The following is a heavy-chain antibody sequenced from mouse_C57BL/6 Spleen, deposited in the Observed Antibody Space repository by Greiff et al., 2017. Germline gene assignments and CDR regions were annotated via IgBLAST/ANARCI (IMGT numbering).Heavy chain of an antibody. J-gene: IGHJ2*01. D-gene: IGHD1-1*01. CDR2: INPNNGGT. Sequence: SGPELVKPGASVKMSCKASGYTFTDYNMHWVKQSHGKSLEWIGYINPNNGGTSYNQKFKGKATLTVNKSSSTAYMELRSLTSEDSAVYYCARDYGSSYGDYWGQGTTLTVSS. CDR3: ARDYGSSYGDY. V-gene: IGHV1-22*01. CDR1: GYTFTDYN.